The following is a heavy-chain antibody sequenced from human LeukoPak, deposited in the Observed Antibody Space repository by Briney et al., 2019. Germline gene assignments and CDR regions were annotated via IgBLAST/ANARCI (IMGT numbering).Heavy chain of an antibody. CDR3: ARARGVFDFWSGYYRFNWFGP. V-gene: IGHV4-34*01. CDR1: GGSFSGYY. CDR2: INHSGST. D-gene: IGHD3-3*01. J-gene: IGHJ5*02. Sequence: SETLSLTCAVYGGSFSGYYWSWIRQPPGKGLEWIGEINHSGSTNYNPSLKSRVTISVDTSKNQFSLKLSSVTAADTAVYYCARARGVFDFWSGYYRFNWFGPWGQGTLVTVSS.